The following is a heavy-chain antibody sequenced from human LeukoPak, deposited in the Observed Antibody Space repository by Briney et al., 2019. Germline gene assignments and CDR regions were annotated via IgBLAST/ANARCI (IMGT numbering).Heavy chain of an antibody. CDR3: AIRKSGNAIDY. CDR1: GFTVSNNY. Sequence: GGSLRLSCAASGFTVSNNYMSWVRQAPGKGLEWVSVIYSGGSAYYADSVKGRFSISRDKSKNTLYLQMNSLRAEDTAVYYCAIRKSGNAIDYWGQGTLVTVSS. CDR2: IYSGGSA. V-gene: IGHV3-66*01. D-gene: IGHD5-12*01. J-gene: IGHJ4*02.